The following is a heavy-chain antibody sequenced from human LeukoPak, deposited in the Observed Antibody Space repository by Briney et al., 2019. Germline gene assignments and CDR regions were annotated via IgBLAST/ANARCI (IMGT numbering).Heavy chain of an antibody. CDR3: VKGGQRYDFWRFDF. J-gene: IGHJ5*01. Sequence: GGSLRLSCEAFGFSFSIYAMSWVRQAPGKGLEWVSSISGNGGSTYYANSVKGRFTVARDNSKNTVYLEMNSLREDNTALYYCVKGGQRYDFWRFDFWGRGTLVTVSS. CDR1: GFSFSIYA. D-gene: IGHD3-3*01. V-gene: IGHV3-23*01. CDR2: ISGNGGST.